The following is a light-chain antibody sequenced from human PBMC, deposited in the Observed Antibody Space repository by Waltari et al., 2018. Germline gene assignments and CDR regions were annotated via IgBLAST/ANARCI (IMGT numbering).Light chain of an antibody. J-gene: IGKJ1*01. Sequence: DIQLTQSPSSLSASVGERLTITCRASQTISTALNWYQQKAGKAPNLLISTVSLLRSGVPSRFSGSGSGTDFTLTISTLHPEDVATYFCQQSYAVPWTFGLGTKLELK. CDR3: QQSYAVPWT. CDR2: TVS. V-gene: IGKV1-39*01. CDR1: QTISTA.